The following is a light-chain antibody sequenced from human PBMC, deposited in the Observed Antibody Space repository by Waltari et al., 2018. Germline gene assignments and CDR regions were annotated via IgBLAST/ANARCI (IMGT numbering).Light chain of an antibody. V-gene: IGKV4-1*01. J-gene: IGKJ5*01. Sequence: DIVMTQSPDSLAVSLGERATINCKSSQSVLYSSSNKNPLAWYQHKSGQPPKLLIYWASTRESGVPDRFSGSGSGTDFTLTISSLQAEDVAVYYCQQYYSTPITFGQGTRLEIK. CDR2: WAS. CDR3: QQYYSTPIT. CDR1: QSVLYSSSNKNP.